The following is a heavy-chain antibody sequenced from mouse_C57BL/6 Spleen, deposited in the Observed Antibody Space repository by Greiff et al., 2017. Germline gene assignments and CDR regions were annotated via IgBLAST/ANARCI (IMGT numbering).Heavy chain of an antibody. D-gene: IGHD1-1*02. CDR2: INPNNGGT. CDR3: GREGWDYAMDY. V-gene: IGHV1-18*01. J-gene: IGHJ4*01. CDR1: GYTFTDYN. Sequence: VQLKQSGPELVKPGASVKIPCKASGYTFTDYNMDWVKQSPGKSLEWIGDINPNNGGTIYNQKFKGKATLTVDKSSSTAYMELRSLTSEDTAVDYCGREGWDYAMDYWGQGPSVTVST.